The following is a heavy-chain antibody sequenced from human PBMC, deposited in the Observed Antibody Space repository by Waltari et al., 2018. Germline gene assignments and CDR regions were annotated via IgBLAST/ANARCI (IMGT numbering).Heavy chain of an antibody. CDR2: ISGSGGST. Sequence: EVQLLESGGGLVQPGGSLRLSCAASGFTFSSYAMSWVRQAPGKGLEGVSAISGSGGSTYYADSVKGRFTISRDNSKNTLYLQMNSLRAEDTAVYYCANIVVITSQGFHWGQGTLVTVSS. J-gene: IGHJ4*02. CDR3: ANIVVITSQGFH. V-gene: IGHV3-23*01. CDR1: GFTFSSYA. D-gene: IGHD3-22*01.